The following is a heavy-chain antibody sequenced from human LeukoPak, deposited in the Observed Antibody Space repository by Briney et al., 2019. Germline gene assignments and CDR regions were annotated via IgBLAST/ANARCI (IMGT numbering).Heavy chain of an antibody. CDR3: AREGSVSGDFGVVTH. Sequence: SETLSLTCAVYGGSFSSYYWSWIRQPPGKGLEWIGYIYYSGSTNYNPSLKSRVTISVDTSKNQFSLKLSSVTAADTAVYYCAREGSVSGDFGVVTHWGQGTLVTVSS. CDR1: GGSFSSYY. J-gene: IGHJ4*02. V-gene: IGHV4-59*01. CDR2: IYYSGST. D-gene: IGHD3-3*01.